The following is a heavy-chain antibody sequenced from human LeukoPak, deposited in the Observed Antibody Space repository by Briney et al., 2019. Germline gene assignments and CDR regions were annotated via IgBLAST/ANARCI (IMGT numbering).Heavy chain of an antibody. V-gene: IGHV4-30-2*01. Sequence: TLSLTCAVSGGSISSGGYSWSWIRQPPGKGLEWIGYIYHSGSTYYNPSLKSRVTISVDRSKNQFSLKLSSVTAADTAVYYCAKGYEFVFDYWGQGTLVTVSS. CDR2: IYHSGST. D-gene: IGHD3/OR15-3a*01. CDR1: GGSISSGGYS. CDR3: AKGYEFVFDY. J-gene: IGHJ4*02.